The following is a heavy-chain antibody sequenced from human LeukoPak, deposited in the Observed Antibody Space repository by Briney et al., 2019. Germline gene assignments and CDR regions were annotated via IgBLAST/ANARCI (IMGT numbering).Heavy chain of an antibody. CDR2: INHSGST. V-gene: IGHV4-34*01. J-gene: IGHJ4*02. CDR1: GGSFSGYY. CDR3: ARVGYRGSYYYHTGNAHYYFDY. Sequence: SETLSLTCAVYGGSFSGYYWSWIRQPPGKGLEWIGEINHSGSTNYNPSLKSRVTISVDTSKNQFSLKLSSVTAADTAVYYCARVGYRGSYYYHTGNAHYYFDYWGQGTLVTVSS. D-gene: IGHD1-26*01.